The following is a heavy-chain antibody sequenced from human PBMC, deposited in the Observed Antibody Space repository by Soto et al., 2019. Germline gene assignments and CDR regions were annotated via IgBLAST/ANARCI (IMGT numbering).Heavy chain of an antibody. Sequence: QVQLVQSGAEVKKPGASVKVSCKASGYTFTSYDINWVRQATGQGVECMGWMNTNSGNTGYAQKFQGRVIMTRNTSISTAYMELSRLRAEDTAVYYCARGKRTVRCPRTAMPAFDYWGQGTLDTVSS. CDR1: GYTFTSYD. V-gene: IGHV1-8*01. J-gene: IGHJ4*02. D-gene: IGHD5-18*01. CDR2: MNTNSGNT. CDR3: ARGKRTVRCPRTAMPAFDY.